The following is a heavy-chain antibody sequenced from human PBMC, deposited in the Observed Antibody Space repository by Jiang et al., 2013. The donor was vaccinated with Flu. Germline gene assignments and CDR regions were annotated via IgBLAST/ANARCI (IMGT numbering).Heavy chain of an antibody. J-gene: IGHJ4*02. CDR3: VRLVEMATLN. Sequence: VQLVESGGGLVQPGGSLTLSCAASGFTFSGSSMHWVRQTSGKGLEWVAYSRNKAKNYATRYDESVKGRFTISRDDSKSMVFLQMNSLTTDDTAIYYCVRLVEMATLNWGQGTLVTVSS. D-gene: IGHD5-24*01. CDR2: SRNKAKNYAT. V-gene: IGHV3-73*02. CDR1: GFTFSGSS.